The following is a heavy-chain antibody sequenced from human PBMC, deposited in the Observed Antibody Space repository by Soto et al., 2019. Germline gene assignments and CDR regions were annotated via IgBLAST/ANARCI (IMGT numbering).Heavy chain of an antibody. CDR1: GDSVSSNSAA. V-gene: IGHV6-1*01. CDR3: ARDKSGDYYDSSGYYYFDY. Sequence: SQTLSLTCAISGDSVSSNSAAWNWIRQSPSRGLEWLGRTYYRSKWYNDYAVSVKSRITINPDTSKNQFSLQLNSVTPEDTAVYYCARDKSGDYYDSSGYYYFDYWGQGTLVTVSS. CDR2: TYYRSKWYN. D-gene: IGHD3-22*01. J-gene: IGHJ4*02.